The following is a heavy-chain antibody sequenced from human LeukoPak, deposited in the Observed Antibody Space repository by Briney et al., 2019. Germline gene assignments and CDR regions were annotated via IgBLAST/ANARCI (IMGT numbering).Heavy chain of an antibody. CDR3: ARTPYRGSSLQYYHLDA. CDR2: IRFDGTGK. Sequence: PGESLRLSCAASGFSLSTYGIHWVRQTPGGGPEWLTYIRFDGTGKYYATSVKGRFSISRDNSANTAYLHMSSLRPEDTALYYCARTPYRGSSLQYYHLDAWGKGTTVTVSS. CDR1: GFSLSTYG. J-gene: IGHJ6*04. D-gene: IGHD3-16*01. V-gene: IGHV3-30*02.